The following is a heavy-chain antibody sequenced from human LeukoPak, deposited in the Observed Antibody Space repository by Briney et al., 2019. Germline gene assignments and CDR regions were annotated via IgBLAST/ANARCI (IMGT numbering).Heavy chain of an antibody. Sequence: GGSLRLSCAASGFTFSSYWMHWVRQAPGKGLVWVSRTTSDGSTTTYADSVKGRFTITRDNAKNTLYLQMNSLSAEDTAVYYCARGPRGGTLDFWGQGTLVTVSS. J-gene: IGHJ4*02. D-gene: IGHD3-10*01. CDR2: TTSDGSTT. CDR3: ARGPRGGTLDF. V-gene: IGHV3-74*01. CDR1: GFTFSSYW.